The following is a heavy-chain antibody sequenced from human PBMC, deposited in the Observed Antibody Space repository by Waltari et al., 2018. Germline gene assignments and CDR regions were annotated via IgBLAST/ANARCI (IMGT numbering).Heavy chain of an antibody. V-gene: IGHV3-64*01. CDR3: ARGLEVNYDFWTGYGY. CDR1: GFTFSNYA. CDR2: ISYNGFST. Sequence: EVQLVESGGGLVQPGGSLRLSCAASGFTFSNYAMYWVRQAPGKGLEYVSGISYNGFSTYDANSVKGRFTISRDNSKGTLYLQMGSLRAEDMAVYYCARGLEVNYDFWTGYGYWGQGALVTVSP. J-gene: IGHJ4*02. D-gene: IGHD3-3*01.